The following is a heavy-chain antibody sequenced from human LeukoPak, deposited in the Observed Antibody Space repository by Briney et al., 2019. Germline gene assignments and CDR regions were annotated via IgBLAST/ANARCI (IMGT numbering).Heavy chain of an antibody. D-gene: IGHD3-22*01. J-gene: IGHJ4*02. CDR1: GFTFSTYR. V-gene: IGHV3-48*01. CDR3: ARDIDTSGHYFFDY. CDR2: ISSSSSTI. Sequence: GGSLRLSCAASGFTFSTYRMNWVRQAPGKGLEWVSYISSSSSTIYYADSVKGRFTISRDTSTNTLYLHMNSLRAEDTALYYCARDIDTSGHYFFDYWSQGTLVTVSS.